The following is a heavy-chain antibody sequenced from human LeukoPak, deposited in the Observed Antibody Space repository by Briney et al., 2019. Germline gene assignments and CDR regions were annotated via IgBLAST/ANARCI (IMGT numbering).Heavy chain of an antibody. CDR2: IKQDGSEK. CDR1: GFTFSSYC. Sequence: HPGGSLRLSCAASGFTFSSYCMSWVRQAPGKGLEWVANIKQDGSEKYYVDSVKGRFTISRENAKNTLYLQMNSLRAEDTAAYYCAREVVPAATYNYAFDIWGQGTMVTVSS. D-gene: IGHD2-2*01. CDR3: AREVVPAATYNYAFDI. V-gene: IGHV3-7*01. J-gene: IGHJ3*02.